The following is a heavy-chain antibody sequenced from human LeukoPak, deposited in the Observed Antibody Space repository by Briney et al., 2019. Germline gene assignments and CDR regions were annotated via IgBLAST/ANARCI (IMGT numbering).Heavy chain of an antibody. D-gene: IGHD5/OR15-5a*01. V-gene: IGHV5-51*01. CDR2: IYLGDSDT. CDR3: TRRMVSTEELDY. CDR1: GYSFATYW. J-gene: IGHJ4*02. Sequence: GESLKISCKGSGYSFATYWIAWVRQMPGKGLEWMGIIYLGDSDTRYSPSFQGQVTVSADKSISTAYLQWSSLKASDTAMYYCTRRMVSTEELDYWGQGTPVTVSS.